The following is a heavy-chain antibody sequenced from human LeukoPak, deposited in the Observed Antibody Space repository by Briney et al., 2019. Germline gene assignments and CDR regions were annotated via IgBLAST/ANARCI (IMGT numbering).Heavy chain of an antibody. Sequence: GESLKISCKGSGYSFTSYWIGWVRQMPGKGLEWMGIIYPGDSNSRYSPSFQGQVTMSADKSITTAYLQWSSLKASDTAMYYCAKLRRYYYDSSGYYSAFDMWGQGTLVTVSS. CDR1: GYSFTSYW. V-gene: IGHV5-51*01. CDR3: AKLRRYYYDSSGYYSAFDM. D-gene: IGHD3-22*01. CDR2: IYPGDSNS. J-gene: IGHJ4*02.